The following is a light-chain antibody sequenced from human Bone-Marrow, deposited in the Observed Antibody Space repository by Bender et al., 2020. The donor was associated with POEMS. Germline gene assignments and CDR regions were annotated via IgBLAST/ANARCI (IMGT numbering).Light chain of an antibody. CDR2: DVS. Sequence: QSALTQPASVSGSPGQSITISCTGTSSDVGAYNYVSWYQKHPGKAPQLIIYDVSNRPSGISNRFSGSKSGNAASLTISGLQADDEADYHCCSYAGSKVVFGGGTKLTVL. J-gene: IGLJ2*01. CDR1: SSDVGAYNY. V-gene: IGLV2-14*01. CDR3: CSYAGSKVV.